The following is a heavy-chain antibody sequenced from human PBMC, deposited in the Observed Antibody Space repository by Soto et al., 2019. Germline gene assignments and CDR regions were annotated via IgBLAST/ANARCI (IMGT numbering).Heavy chain of an antibody. CDR2: ISAYNGNT. CDR3: ARVIGHYYGSGRQGGWFDP. V-gene: IGHV1-18*01. J-gene: IGHJ5*02. D-gene: IGHD3-10*01. CDR1: GYTFTSYG. Sequence: QVQLVQSGAEVKKPGASVKVSCKASGYTFTSYGISWVRPAPGQGLEWMGWISAYNGNTNYAQKLQGRVTMTTDTSTSTAYMELRSLRSDDTAVYYCARVIGHYYGSGRQGGWFDPWGQGTLVTVSS.